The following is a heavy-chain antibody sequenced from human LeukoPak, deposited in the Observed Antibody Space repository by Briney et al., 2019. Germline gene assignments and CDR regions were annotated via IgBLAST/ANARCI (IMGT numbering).Heavy chain of an antibody. CDR2: IRYDGSNK. Sequence: GGSLRLSCAASGFTFSSYGMHWVRQAPGKGLEWVAFIRYDGSNKYYADSVKGRFTISRDNSKNTLYLQMNSLRAKDTAVYYCARPLQSAVHYWGQGTLVTVSS. CDR1: GFTFSSYG. V-gene: IGHV3-30*02. J-gene: IGHJ4*02. D-gene: IGHD5-24*01. CDR3: ARPLQSAVHY.